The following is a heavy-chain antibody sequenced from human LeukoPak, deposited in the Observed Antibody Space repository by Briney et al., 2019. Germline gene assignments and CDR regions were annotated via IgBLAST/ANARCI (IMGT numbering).Heavy chain of an antibody. V-gene: IGHV3-53*01. Sequence: GGSLRLSCAASGFTISSNYMSWVRQAPGKGLEWVSVFYSGGSTYYADSVKGRFTISRDNSKNTLYLQVNSLRAEDTAVYYCARDRGGEYYFDYWGQGTLVTVSS. J-gene: IGHJ4*02. D-gene: IGHD2-15*01. CDR2: FYSGGST. CDR1: GFTISSNY. CDR3: ARDRGGEYYFDY.